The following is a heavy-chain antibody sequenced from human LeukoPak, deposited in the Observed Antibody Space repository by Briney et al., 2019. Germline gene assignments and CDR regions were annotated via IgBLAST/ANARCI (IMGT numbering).Heavy chain of an antibody. CDR3: ARDFHDYGDYEGEYYYYYYMDV. D-gene: IGHD4-17*01. CDR2: IYTSGST. J-gene: IGHJ6*03. Sequence: SETLSLTCTASGGSISSYYWSWIRQPAGKGLEWIGRIYTSGSTNYNPSLKSRVTMSVDTSKNQFSLKLSSVTAADTAVYYCARDFHDYGDYEGEYYYYYYMDVWGKGTTVTVSS. CDR1: GGSISSYY. V-gene: IGHV4-4*07.